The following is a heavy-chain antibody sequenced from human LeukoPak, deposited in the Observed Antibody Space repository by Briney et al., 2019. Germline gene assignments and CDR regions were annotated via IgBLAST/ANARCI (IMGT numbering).Heavy chain of an antibody. CDR3: ARGKTSQNIVTRKTYNWFDP. D-gene: IGHD2/OR15-2a*01. J-gene: IGHJ5*02. CDR1: GFTFSSYS. Sequence: GGSLRLSCAASGFTFSSYSMNWVRQAPGKGLEWVSSISSSSSFIYYADSVKGRFTISRDNAKNSLYLQMKSLRAEDTAVYYCARGKTSQNIVTRKTYNWFDPWGQGTLVTVSS. CDR2: ISSSSSFI. V-gene: IGHV3-21*01.